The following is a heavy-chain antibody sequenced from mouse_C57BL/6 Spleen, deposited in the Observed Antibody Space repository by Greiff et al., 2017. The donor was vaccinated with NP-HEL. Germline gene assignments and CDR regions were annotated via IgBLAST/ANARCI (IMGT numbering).Heavy chain of an antibody. J-gene: IGHJ2*01. CDR2: INYDGSST. CDR1: GFTFSDYY. V-gene: IGHV5-16*01. D-gene: IGHD1-1*01. Sequence: EVKLMESEGGLVQPGSSMKLSCTASGFTFSDYYMAWVRQVPEKGLEWVANINYDGSSTYYLDSLKSRFIISRDNAKNILYLQMSSLKSEDTATYYCARGHYYGSRGDYFDYWGQGTTLTVSS. CDR3: ARGHYYGSRGDYFDY.